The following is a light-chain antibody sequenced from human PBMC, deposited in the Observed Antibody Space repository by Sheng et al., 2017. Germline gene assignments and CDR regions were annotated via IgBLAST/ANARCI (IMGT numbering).Light chain of an antibody. Sequence: SFELTQPLSVSVALGQTARITCESYNIGSRNVHWYQQKPGQAPLLVIYKDNNRPSGIPERFSGSNSANTATLTINGAQAEDEAEYYCQLWASKSRVFGGGT. V-gene: IGLV3-9*01. CDR3: QLWASKSRV. J-gene: IGLJ3*02. CDR1: NIGSRN. CDR2: KDN.